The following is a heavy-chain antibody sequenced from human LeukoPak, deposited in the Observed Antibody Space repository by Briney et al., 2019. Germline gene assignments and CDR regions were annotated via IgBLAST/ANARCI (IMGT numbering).Heavy chain of an antibody. Sequence: GGSLRLSCAASGFTFSSYSMNWVRQAPGKGLEWVSYISSSSSTIYYADSVKGRFTISRDNAKNSLYLQMNSLRDEDTAVYYCARGTAYYDILTGYAYSDYWGQGTLVTVSS. D-gene: IGHD3-9*01. CDR2: ISSSSSTI. V-gene: IGHV3-48*02. CDR1: GFTFSSYS. CDR3: ARGTAYYDILTGYAYSDY. J-gene: IGHJ4*02.